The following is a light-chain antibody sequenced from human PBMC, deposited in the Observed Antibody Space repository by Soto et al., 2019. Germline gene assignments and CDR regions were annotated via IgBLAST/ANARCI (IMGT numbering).Light chain of an antibody. CDR1: SSDVGGYKY. Sequence: QSALTQPASVSGSPGQSIAISCTGTSSDVGGYKYVSWYQQHPAKVPKLMIYDVSNRPSGVSDRFSGSKSGNTASLTISGLQAEDEADYYCYSYTTSGTYVFGTGTKLNVL. V-gene: IGLV2-14*01. CDR3: YSYTTSGTYV. J-gene: IGLJ1*01. CDR2: DVS.